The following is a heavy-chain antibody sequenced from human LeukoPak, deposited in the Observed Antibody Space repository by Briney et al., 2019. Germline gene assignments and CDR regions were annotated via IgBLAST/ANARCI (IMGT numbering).Heavy chain of an antibody. CDR1: GGSISSYY. CDR3: AREVSDFWSGSLDYYYGMDV. J-gene: IGHJ6*02. V-gene: IGHV4-59*01. Sequence: SETLSLTCTVSGGSISSYYWSWIRQPPGKGLEWIGYIYYSGSTNYNPSFKSRVTISVDTSKNQFSLKLSSVTAADTAVYYCAREVSDFWSGSLDYYYGMDVWGQGTTVTVSS. CDR2: IYYSGST. D-gene: IGHD3-3*01.